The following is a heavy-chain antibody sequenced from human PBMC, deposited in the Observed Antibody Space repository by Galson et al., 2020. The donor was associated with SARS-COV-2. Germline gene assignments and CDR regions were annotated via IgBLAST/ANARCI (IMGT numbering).Heavy chain of an antibody. CDR3: AKDWNTGYEPYNAFDY. V-gene: IGHV3-43*01. D-gene: IGHD5-12*01. J-gene: IGHJ4*02. CDR1: GFTFDDYT. CDR2: ISWDGGST. Sequence: GESLKISCAASGFTFDDYTMHWVRQAPGKGLEWVSLISWDGGSTYYADSVKGRFTISRDNSKNSLYLQMNSLRTEDTALYYCAKDWNTGYEPYNAFDYWGQGTLVTVSS.